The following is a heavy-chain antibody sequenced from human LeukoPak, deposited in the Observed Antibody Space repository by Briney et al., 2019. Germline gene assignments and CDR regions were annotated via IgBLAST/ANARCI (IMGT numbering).Heavy chain of an antibody. D-gene: IGHD6-6*01. CDR1: GGTFSSYA. J-gene: IGHJ4*02. CDR2: IIPIFGTA. CDR3: ARGLPISPSSSIKY. Sequence: SVKVSCKASGGTFSSYAISWVRQAPGQGLEWMGGIIPIFGTADYAQKFQGRVTITADESTSTAYMELSSLRAEDTAVYYCARGLPISPSSSIKYWGQGILVTVSS. V-gene: IGHV1-69*13.